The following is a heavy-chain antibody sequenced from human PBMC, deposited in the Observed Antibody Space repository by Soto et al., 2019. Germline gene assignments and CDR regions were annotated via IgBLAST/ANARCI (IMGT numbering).Heavy chain of an antibody. Sequence: VESGGDLVKPGQSLRLSCTASGFTFGDYAMSWFRQAPGKGLEWVGVVRSKAYGGTSDYAASVKGRFTISRDDSKSIAYLQMNTLRTEDTAVYYCSRYTYTSRYPYYGMDVWGHGTTVTVSS. V-gene: IGHV3-49*05. J-gene: IGHJ6*02. D-gene: IGHD6-19*01. CDR1: GFTFGDYA. CDR2: VRSKAYGGTS. CDR3: SRYTYTSRYPYYGMDV.